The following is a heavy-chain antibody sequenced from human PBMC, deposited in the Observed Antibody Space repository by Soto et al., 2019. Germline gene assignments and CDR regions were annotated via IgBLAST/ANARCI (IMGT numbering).Heavy chain of an antibody. Sequence: GWSLRLSCAASGFTFSSYAMSWVRQAPGKGLEWVSAISGSGGSTYYADSVKGRFTISRDNSKNTLYLQMNSLRAEDTAVYYCEKGDIVVVVAATHSNWFDPWGQGTLVTVSA. J-gene: IGHJ5*02. CDR3: EKGDIVVVVAATHSNWFDP. V-gene: IGHV3-23*01. D-gene: IGHD2-15*01. CDR2: ISGSGGST. CDR1: GFTFSSYA.